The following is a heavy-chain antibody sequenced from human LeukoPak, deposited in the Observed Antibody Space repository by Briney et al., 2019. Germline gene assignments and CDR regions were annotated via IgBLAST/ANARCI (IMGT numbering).Heavy chain of an antibody. CDR2: IYYSGST. D-gene: IGHD2-2*01. J-gene: IGHJ6*03. Sequence: SETLSLTCTVSGGSISSGDYYWSWIRQPPGKGLEWIGNIYYSGSTYYNPSPKSRITISVDTSKNPFSLKLSSVTAADTAVYYCARDRRGRYCSSTSCHSGIYYYYYYMDVWGKGTTVTVSS. V-gene: IGHV4-30-4*08. CDR1: GGSISSGDYY. CDR3: ARDRRGRYCSSTSCHSGIYYYYYYMDV.